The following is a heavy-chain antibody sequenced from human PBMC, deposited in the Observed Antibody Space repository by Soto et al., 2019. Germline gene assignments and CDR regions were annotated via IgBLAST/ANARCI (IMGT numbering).Heavy chain of an antibody. CDR1: GGTFSSYA. V-gene: IGHV1-69*13. Sequence: ASVKVSCKASGGTFSSYAISWVRQAPGQGLEWMGGIIPIFGTANYAQKFQGRVTITADESTSTAYMELSSLRSEDTAVYYCARDIPPRRRDWKFDYWGQGTLVTVSS. D-gene: IGHD1-1*01. CDR2: IIPIFGTA. CDR3: ARDIPPRRRDWKFDY. J-gene: IGHJ4*02.